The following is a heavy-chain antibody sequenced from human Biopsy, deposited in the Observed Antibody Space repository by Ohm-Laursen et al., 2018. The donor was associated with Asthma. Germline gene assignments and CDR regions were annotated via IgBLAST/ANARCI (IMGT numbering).Heavy chain of an antibody. CDR3: ARAVDYSHYYGIDV. CDR2: ISVYNGNT. Sequence: ASVKVSCKTSGYTFNSAGITWVRRAPGQGLEWMGWISVYNGNTKVAQKFQDRVTMIPDTSTSTAYMELRSLRSDDTAVYFCARAVDYSHYYGIDVWGQGTTVTVS. D-gene: IGHD3-10*01. V-gene: IGHV1-18*01. CDR1: GYTFNSAG. J-gene: IGHJ6*02.